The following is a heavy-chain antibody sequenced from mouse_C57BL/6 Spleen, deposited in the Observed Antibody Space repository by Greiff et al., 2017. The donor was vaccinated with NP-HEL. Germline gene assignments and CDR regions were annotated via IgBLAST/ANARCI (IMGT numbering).Heavy chain of an antibody. V-gene: IGHV5-9-1*02. CDR2: ISSGGDYI. D-gene: IGHD3-3*01. J-gene: IGHJ2*01. Sequence: EVQGVESGEGLVKPGGSLKLSCAASGFTFSSYAMSWVRQTPEKRLEWVAYISSGGDYIYYADPVKGRFTISRDNARNTLYLQMSSLKSEDTAMYYCTRGGRGFDYWGKGTTLTVSS. CDR3: TRGGRGFDY. CDR1: GFTFSSYA.